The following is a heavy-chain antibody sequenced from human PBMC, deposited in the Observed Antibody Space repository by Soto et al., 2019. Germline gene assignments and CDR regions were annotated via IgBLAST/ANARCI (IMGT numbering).Heavy chain of an antibody. V-gene: IGHV1-18*01. CDR2: ISAYNGNT. D-gene: IGHD3-16*01. Sequence: GASVKVSCKASGYTFTSYGISWVRQAPGQGLEWMGWISAYNGNTNYAQKLQGRVTMTTDTSTSTAYMELRSLRSDDTAVYYCARDPDYDYIWGTYFDYWGQGTLVTVSS. CDR3: ARDPDYDYIWGTYFDY. CDR1: GYTFTSYG. J-gene: IGHJ4*02.